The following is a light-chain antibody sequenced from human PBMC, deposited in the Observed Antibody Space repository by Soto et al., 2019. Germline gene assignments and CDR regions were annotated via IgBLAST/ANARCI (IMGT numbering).Light chain of an antibody. V-gene: IGKV1-39*01. J-gene: IGKJ1*01. CDR3: QQSYSTPPWT. CDR2: TAS. Sequence: ILMTQSPSTLSASVGERVTITCRASQSISSNLTWYQQKPGKAPKLLIYTASSLQSGVPSRFSGSGSGTDFTLTISSLQPEDFATYYCQQSYSTPPWTFGQGTKVDIK. CDR1: QSISSN.